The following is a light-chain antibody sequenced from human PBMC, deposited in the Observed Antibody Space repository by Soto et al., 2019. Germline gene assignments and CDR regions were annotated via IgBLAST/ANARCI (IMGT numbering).Light chain of an antibody. CDR2: DAS. V-gene: IGKV3-11*01. CDR3: HQRSNWPRT. Sequence: EIVLTQSPATLSLFPGEIATLSCSASQSVRTYLAWYQQKPGQAPRLLISDASKKATGIPDRFSGSGSGTDFTLNISSLEAEDSAVYDCHQRSNWPRTFGGGSKVDIK. CDR1: QSVRTY. J-gene: IGKJ4*01.